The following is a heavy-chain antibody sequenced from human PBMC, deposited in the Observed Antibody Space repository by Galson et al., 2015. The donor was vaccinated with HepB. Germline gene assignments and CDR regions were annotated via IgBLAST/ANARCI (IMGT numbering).Heavy chain of an antibody. Sequence: CAISGDSVSSNSAAWNWIRQSPSRGLEWLGRTYYRSKWYNDYAVSVKSRITINPDTSKNQFSLQLNSVTPEDTAVYYCARECSANSGWYPLYFDYWGQGTLVTVSS. CDR1: GDSVSSNSAA. CDR2: TYYRSKWYN. CDR3: ARECSANSGWYPLYFDY. V-gene: IGHV6-1*01. J-gene: IGHJ4*02. D-gene: IGHD6-19*01.